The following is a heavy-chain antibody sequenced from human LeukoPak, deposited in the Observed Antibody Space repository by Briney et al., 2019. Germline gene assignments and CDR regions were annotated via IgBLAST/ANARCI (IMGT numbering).Heavy chain of an antibody. Sequence: SQTLSLTCTVSGGSISSGGYYWSWIRQHPGKGLEWIGYIYYSGSTYYNPSLKSRVTISVDTSKNQFSLKLSSVTAADTAVYYCARERYYDSSGYCNWFDPWGQGTLVTVSS. J-gene: IGHJ5*02. CDR3: ARERYYDSSGYCNWFDP. V-gene: IGHV4-31*03. CDR2: IYYSGST. CDR1: GGSISSGGYY. D-gene: IGHD3-22*01.